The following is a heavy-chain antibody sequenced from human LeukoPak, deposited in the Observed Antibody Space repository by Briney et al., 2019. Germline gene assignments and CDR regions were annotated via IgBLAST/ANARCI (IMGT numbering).Heavy chain of an antibody. CDR2: IATDGSGT. V-gene: IGHV3-74*01. CDR1: GFTFSSYW. Sequence: GGSLRLSCAASGFTFSSYWMHWVRQVPGKGLVWVSRIATDGSGTTYADYVKGRFTISRDNAENTLYLQMNSLRAEDTAVYYCARGSLEDYYDSSSLFDYWGQGTLVTVSS. CDR3: ARGSLEDYYDSSSLFDY. J-gene: IGHJ4*02. D-gene: IGHD3-22*01.